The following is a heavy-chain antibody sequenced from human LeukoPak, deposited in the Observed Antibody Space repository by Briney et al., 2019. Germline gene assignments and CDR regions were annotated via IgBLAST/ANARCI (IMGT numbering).Heavy chain of an antibody. J-gene: IGHJ4*02. CDR2: IKSKTDGGTT. V-gene: IGHV3-15*01. D-gene: IGHD3-10*01. Sequence: PGGSLRLSCAASGFTFSNDCMSWVRQAPGKGLEWVGRIKSKTDGGTTDYAAPVKGRFTISRDDSKNTLYLQMNSLKTEDTAVYYCTTELWFGESPNWGQGTLVTVSS. CDR3: TTELWFGESPN. CDR1: GFTFSNDC.